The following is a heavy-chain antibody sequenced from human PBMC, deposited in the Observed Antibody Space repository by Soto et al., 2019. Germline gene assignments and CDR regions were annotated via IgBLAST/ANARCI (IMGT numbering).Heavy chain of an antibody. J-gene: IGHJ6*02. CDR1: GGTFSSYT. D-gene: IGHD6-6*01. CDR3: ARYSGIAARFLLPFLIDV. CDR2: IIPILGIA. V-gene: IGHV1-69*02. Sequence: GASVKVSCKASGGTFSSYTISWVRQAPGQGLEWMGRIIPILGIANYAQKFQGRVTITADKSTSTAYMELSSLRSEDTAVYYCARYSGIAARFLLPFLIDVRGQGTTVTVSS.